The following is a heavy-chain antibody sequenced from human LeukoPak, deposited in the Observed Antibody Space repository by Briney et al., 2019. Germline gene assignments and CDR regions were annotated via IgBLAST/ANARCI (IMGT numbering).Heavy chain of an antibody. CDR3: ARDFHRRYYDSSGYNAFDI. CDR2: ISAISSSST. CDR1: GFTFSDYA. Sequence: HPGGSLRLSCAASGFTFSDYAMTRVRQAPGKGLEWVSYISAISSSSTYYADSVKGRFTISRDNAKNSLYLQMNSLRAEDTAVYYCARDFHRRYYDSSGYNAFDIWGQGTMVTVSS. D-gene: IGHD3-22*01. V-gene: IGHV3-48*04. J-gene: IGHJ3*02.